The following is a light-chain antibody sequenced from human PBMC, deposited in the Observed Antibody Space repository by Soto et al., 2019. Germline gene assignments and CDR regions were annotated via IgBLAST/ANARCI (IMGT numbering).Light chain of an antibody. V-gene: IGLV2-14*01. J-gene: IGLJ1*01. CDR1: SSDVGGYDS. CDR3: SSFTSSITYV. Sequence: QSVLTQPPSASGSPGQSITISCTGTSSDVGGYDSVCWYQQHPGKAPKVMIYGVTNRPSGVSDRFSGSKSGNTASLTISGLQAEDEADYYCSSFTSSITYVFGTGTKVTVL. CDR2: GVT.